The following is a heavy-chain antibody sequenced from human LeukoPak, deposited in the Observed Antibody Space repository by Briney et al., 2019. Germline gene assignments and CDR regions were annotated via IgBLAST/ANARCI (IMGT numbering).Heavy chain of an antibody. Sequence: SVKVSCKASGGTFSGYAITWVRQAPGQGLEWMGRIIPIFGTANYAQKFQGRVTITTDESTSTAYMELSTLRSDDTAVYYCARERPPGDSSNWFLEGYFDIWGQGTLVTVSS. CDR3: ARERPPGDSSNWFLEGYFDI. D-gene: IGHD6-13*01. J-gene: IGHJ4*02. CDR2: IIPIFGTA. CDR1: GGTFSGYA. V-gene: IGHV1-69*05.